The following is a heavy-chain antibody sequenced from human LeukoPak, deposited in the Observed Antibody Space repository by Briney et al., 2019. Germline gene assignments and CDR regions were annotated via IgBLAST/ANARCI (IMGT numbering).Heavy chain of an antibody. CDR2: ISSNGGST. V-gene: IGHV3-64D*09. D-gene: IGHD1-26*01. CDR1: GFTFSNSG. CDR3: VKGRSGGSYGM. J-gene: IGHJ4*02. Sequence: GGSLRLSCSASGFTFSNSGMHCVRQAPGKGLECVSAISSNGGSTYYAHSVKGRFTISRDNSKNTLYLQMSSLRAEDTAVYYCVKGRSGGSYGMWGQGTLLTVSS.